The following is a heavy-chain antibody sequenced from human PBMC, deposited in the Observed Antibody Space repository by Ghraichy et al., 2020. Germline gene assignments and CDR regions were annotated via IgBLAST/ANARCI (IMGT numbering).Heavy chain of an antibody. D-gene: IGHD3-16*02. Sequence: GGSLRLSCAASGFTVSSNYMNWVRQAPGKGLEWVSVIYSGGSTYYADSVKGRFTISRDNSKNTLYLQMNSLRAEDTAVYYCARERGGYLLGMDVWGQGTTVTVSS. CDR1: GFTVSSNY. J-gene: IGHJ6*02. CDR3: ARERGGYLLGMDV. CDR2: IYSGGST. V-gene: IGHV3-53*01.